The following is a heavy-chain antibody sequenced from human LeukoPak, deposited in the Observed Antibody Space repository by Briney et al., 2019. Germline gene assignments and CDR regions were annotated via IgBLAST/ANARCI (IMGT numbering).Heavy chain of an antibody. CDR1: GYKSISYA. Sequence: GASVNVSCKGSGYKSISYAMNWVRQAPGQGPEWMGWINTETGNPTYARGFTGQYVFSVDTSVTTTYLQISSLRTEDTAIYYCARGGYYGGSGTYGFFDYWGQGSLVTVSS. CDR2: INTETGNP. J-gene: IGHJ4*02. D-gene: IGHD3-10*01. V-gene: IGHV7-4-1*02. CDR3: ARGGYYGGSGTYGFFDY.